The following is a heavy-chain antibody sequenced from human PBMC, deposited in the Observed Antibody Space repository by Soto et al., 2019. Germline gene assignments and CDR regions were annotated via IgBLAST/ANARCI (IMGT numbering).Heavy chain of an antibody. CDR2: ISSSSSYI. D-gene: IGHD1-1*01. CDR3: ARDRSFHDPPTYYYYMDV. V-gene: IGHV3-21*01. CDR1: GFTFSSYS. J-gene: IGHJ6*03. Sequence: EVQLVESGGGLVKPGGSLRLSCAASGFTFSSYSMNWVRQAPGKGLEWVSSISSSSSYIYYADSVKGRFTISRDNAKNYLHLQMNSLRAEDTAVYYCARDRSFHDPPTYYYYMDVWGKGTPVTVSS.